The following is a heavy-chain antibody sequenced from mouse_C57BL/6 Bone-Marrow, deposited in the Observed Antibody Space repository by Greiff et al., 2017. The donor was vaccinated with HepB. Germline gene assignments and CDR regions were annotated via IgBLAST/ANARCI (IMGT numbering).Heavy chain of an antibody. CDR1: GYTFTSYW. CDR3: ARGGLRRGYYAMDY. CDR2: IHPNSGST. Sequence: VQLQQPGAELVKPGASVKLSCKASGYTFTSYWMHWVKQRPGQGLEWIGMIHPNSGSTNYNEKFKSKATLTVDKSSSTAYMQLSSLTSEDSAVYYCARGGLRRGYYAMDYWGQGTSGTVSS. D-gene: IGHD2-2*01. J-gene: IGHJ4*01. V-gene: IGHV1-64*01.